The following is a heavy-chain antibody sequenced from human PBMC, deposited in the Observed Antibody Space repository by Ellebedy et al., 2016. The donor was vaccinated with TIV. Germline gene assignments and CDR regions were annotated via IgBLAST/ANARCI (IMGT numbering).Heavy chain of an antibody. J-gene: IGHJ4*02. V-gene: IGHV3-23*01. CDR1: GFTFRKYA. CDR3: AKFYGDYHPYYFDY. Sequence: PGGSLRLSCAASGFTFRKYAMSWVRQAPGLGLEWVAAISGSGGSTYYADSVKGRFTISRDTSTGSLYLQMNSLRAEDTAIYYCAKFYGDYHPYYFDYWGQGTLVTVSS. D-gene: IGHD4-17*01. CDR2: ISGSGGST.